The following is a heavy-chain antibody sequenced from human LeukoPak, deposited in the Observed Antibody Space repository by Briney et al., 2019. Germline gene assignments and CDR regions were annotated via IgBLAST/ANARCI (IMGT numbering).Heavy chain of an antibody. CDR2: TWYDGSIK. V-gene: IGHV3-33*01. D-gene: IGHD6-6*01. CDR3: ARDEYSSSGIDY. Sequence: PGRSLRLSSAASRVRFNNYGIHWVRQAPGKGLECVSVTWYDGSIKYYADSVRDRFTISRDNSKNTLYLQMNSLRAEHTAVYYCARDEYSSSGIDYWGQGTLVTVSS. CDR1: RVRFNNYG. J-gene: IGHJ4*02.